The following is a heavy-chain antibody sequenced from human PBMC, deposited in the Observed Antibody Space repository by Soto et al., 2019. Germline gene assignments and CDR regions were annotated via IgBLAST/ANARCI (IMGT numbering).Heavy chain of an antibody. CDR1: GYTFTSYY. V-gene: IGHV1-46*01. J-gene: IGHJ5*02. CDR2: INPSGGST. CDR3: ARDRTVYYYDSSGYYQHNWFDP. Sequence: ASVKVSCKASGYTFTSYYMRWVRQAPGQGLEWMGIINPSGGSTSYAQKFQGRVTMTRDTSTSTVYMELSSLRSEDTAVYYCARDRTVYYYDSSGYYQHNWFDPWGQGTLVTVSS. D-gene: IGHD3-22*01.